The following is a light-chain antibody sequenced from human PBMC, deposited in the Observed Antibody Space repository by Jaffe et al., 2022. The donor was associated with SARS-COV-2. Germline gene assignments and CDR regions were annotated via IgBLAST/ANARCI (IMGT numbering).Light chain of an antibody. CDR3: HLSTDSPTWA. CDR2: DAS. J-gene: IGKJ1*01. V-gene: IGKV3-20*01. Sequence: IVLTQSPGTLSLSPGERATLSCRANQSAKSRYLAWYQQKAGQAPRLLIYDASTRATGVPDRFSGSGSGTEFTLTINGLEPEDFAVYYCHLSTDSPTWAFGQGTRVEI. CDR1: QSAKSRY.